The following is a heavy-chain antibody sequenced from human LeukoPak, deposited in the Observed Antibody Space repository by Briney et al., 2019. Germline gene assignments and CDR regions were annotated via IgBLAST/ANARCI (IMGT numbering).Heavy chain of an antibody. CDR3: TSPIRVYSYAYSAFDI. CDR2: IYPGDSDI. D-gene: IGHD5-18*01. Sequence: GESLKISGKGSGYSFMNNWIGWVRQMPGKGLEWMGIIYPGDSDIRYSPSFQGQVTISAVNSISAAYLQWSSLSASATAMYYCTSPIRVYSYAYSAFDIWGQGTMVTVSS. J-gene: IGHJ3*02. V-gene: IGHV5-51*01. CDR1: GYSFMNNW.